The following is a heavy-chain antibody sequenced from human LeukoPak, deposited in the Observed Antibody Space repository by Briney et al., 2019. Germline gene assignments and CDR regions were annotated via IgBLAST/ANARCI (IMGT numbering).Heavy chain of an antibody. D-gene: IGHD3-22*01. V-gene: IGHV4-34*01. Sequence: SETLSLTCAVYGGSFSGYYWSWIRQPPGKGLEWIGEINHSGSTNYNPSLKSRVTISVDKSKNQFSLKLSSVTAADTAVYYCARARKVTYYYDSSGYPVGNWFDPWGQGTLVTVSS. CDR3: ARARKVTYYYDSSGYPVGNWFDP. J-gene: IGHJ5*02. CDR1: GGSFSGYY. CDR2: INHSGST.